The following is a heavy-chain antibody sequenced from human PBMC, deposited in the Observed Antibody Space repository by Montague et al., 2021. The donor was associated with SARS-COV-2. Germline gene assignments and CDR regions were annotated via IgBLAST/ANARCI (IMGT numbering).Heavy chain of an antibody. V-gene: IGHV3-21*01. CDR3: ARDDFRIAAAVFDY. Sequence: SLRLSCAASGFTFSSYSMNWVRQAPGKGLEWVSSISSSSSYTYYADSVKGRFTISRGNAKNSLYLQMNSLRAEDTAVYYCARDDFRIAAAVFDYWGQGTLVTVSS. CDR1: GFTFSSYS. J-gene: IGHJ4*02. D-gene: IGHD6-13*01. CDR2: ISSSSSYT.